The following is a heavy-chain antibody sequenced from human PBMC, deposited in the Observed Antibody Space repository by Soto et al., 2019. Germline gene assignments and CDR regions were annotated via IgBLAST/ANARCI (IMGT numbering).Heavy chain of an antibody. D-gene: IGHD3-3*01. CDR3: AIGATIFGVAAYSYYEMEV. CDR2: IVPAFGTP. V-gene: IGHV1-69*01. Sequence: QVQLVQSGAEVKKPGSSVKVSCRASGGTFSNYAISWVRQAPGQGLEWMGGIVPAFGTPNYAQNLQGRITITADDYMTTVYMDLSILRSEDTAVYYCAIGATIFGVAAYSYYEMEVWGQGTTVTVSS. J-gene: IGHJ6*02. CDR1: GGTFSNYA.